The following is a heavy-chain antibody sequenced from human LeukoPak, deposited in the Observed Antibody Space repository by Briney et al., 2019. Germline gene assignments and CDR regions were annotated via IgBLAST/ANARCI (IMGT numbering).Heavy chain of an antibody. CDR1: GGSISSYY. J-gene: IGHJ3*02. CDR3: ARANYYDSSGYSRGAFDI. V-gene: IGHV4-59*08. D-gene: IGHD3-22*01. CDR2: IYYSGST. Sequence: SETLSLTCTVSGGSISSYYWSWIRRSPGKRLEWIGYIYYSGSTNYNPSLKSRVTISVDTSKNQFSLKLSSVTAADTAVYYCARANYYDSSGYSRGAFDIWGQGTMVTVSS.